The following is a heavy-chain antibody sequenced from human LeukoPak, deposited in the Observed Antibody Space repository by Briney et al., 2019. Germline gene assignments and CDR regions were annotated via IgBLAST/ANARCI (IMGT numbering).Heavy chain of an antibody. Sequence: SETLSPTCTVSGGSISSYYWSWIRQPAGKGLEWIGRIYTSGSTNYNPSLKSRVTMSVDTSKNQFSLKLSSVTAADTAVYYCARGAPYDSSGYYAYFDYWGQGTLVTVSS. J-gene: IGHJ4*02. V-gene: IGHV4-4*07. CDR3: ARGAPYDSSGYYAYFDY. D-gene: IGHD3-22*01. CDR2: IYTSGST. CDR1: GGSISSYY.